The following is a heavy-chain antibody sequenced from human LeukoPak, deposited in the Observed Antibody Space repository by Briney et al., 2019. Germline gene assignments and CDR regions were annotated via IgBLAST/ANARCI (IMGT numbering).Heavy chain of an antibody. Sequence: SVKVSCKAFGGTFSSYAISWVRQAPGQGLEWMGRIIPIFGITNYAQKFQGRVTITADKSTSTAYMELSSLRSEDTAVYYCARERTAGVVAEFDPWGQGTLVTVSS. V-gene: IGHV1-69*04. J-gene: IGHJ5*02. D-gene: IGHD3-3*01. CDR3: ARERTAGVVAEFDP. CDR2: IIPIFGIT. CDR1: GGTFSSYA.